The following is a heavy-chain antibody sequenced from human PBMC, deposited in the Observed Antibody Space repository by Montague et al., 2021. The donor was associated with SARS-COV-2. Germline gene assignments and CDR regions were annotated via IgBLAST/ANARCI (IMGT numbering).Heavy chain of an antibody. CDR1: GGSISSGGYY. CDR2: TYYSGST. CDR3: ARVQRITIFGVVTYFDY. J-gene: IGHJ4*02. D-gene: IGHD3-3*01. V-gene: IGHV4-31*03. Sequence: TLSLTCTVSGGSISSGGYYWSWIRQHPGKGLEWIGYTYYSGSTYYNPSLKSRVTISVDTSKNQFSLKLSSVTAVDTAVYYCARVQRITIFGVVTYFDYWGRGTLVTVSS.